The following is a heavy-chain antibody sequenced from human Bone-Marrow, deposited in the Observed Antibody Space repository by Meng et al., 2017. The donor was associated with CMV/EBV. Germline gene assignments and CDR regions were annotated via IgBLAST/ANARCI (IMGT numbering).Heavy chain of an antibody. V-gene: IGHV3-30*02. CDR2: IQYDGSKK. Sequence: GESLKIHCAASGFTFSRYAMHWVRQAPGKGLEWVAFIQYDGSKKYYAESVKGRFTISRDNSKNTLYLQMNSLRGEETAVDYCAKDLQDSHVRVMDDWGRGATVTVSS. CDR3: AKDLQDSHVRVMDD. D-gene: IGHD2-15*01. J-gene: IGHJ6*02. CDR1: GFTFSRYA.